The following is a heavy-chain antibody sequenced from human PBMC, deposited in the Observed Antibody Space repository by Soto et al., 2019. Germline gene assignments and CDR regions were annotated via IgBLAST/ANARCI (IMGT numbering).Heavy chain of an antibody. Sequence: QVQLVESGGGVVQPGGSLRLSCVASGFTLRTSGMHWVRQAPSKGLEWVAVISHDGTNQFYAESVKGRFTISRDNSKNMLYLQMNSLRDDDSAVYFCAKDSSAAFDYWGQGTVVTVSS. CDR3: AKDSSAAFDY. D-gene: IGHD6-25*01. CDR1: GFTLRTSG. J-gene: IGHJ4*02. CDR2: ISHDGTNQ. V-gene: IGHV3-30*18.